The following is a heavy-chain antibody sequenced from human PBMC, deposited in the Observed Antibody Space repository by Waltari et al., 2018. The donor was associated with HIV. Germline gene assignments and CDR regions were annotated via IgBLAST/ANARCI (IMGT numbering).Heavy chain of an antibody. CDR1: GGSFSGYY. D-gene: IGHD6-19*01. CDR2: INHSGTT. J-gene: IGHJ6*02. V-gene: IGHV4-34*01. CDR3: ARVGTGWDGSFYYYGMDV. Sequence: QVQLQQWGAGLLKPSETLSLTCAVYGGSFSGYYWSWTRQPPGKGLGWIGEINHSGTTNYNPALKGRVTISVDTSKNQFSLKVNSVTAADTALYFCARVGTGWDGSFYYYGMDVWGQGTMVAVSS.